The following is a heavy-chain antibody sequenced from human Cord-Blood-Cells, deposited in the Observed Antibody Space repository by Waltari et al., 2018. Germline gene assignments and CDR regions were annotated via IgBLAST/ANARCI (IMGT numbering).Heavy chain of an antibody. CDR2: IYSVCST. J-gene: IGHJ5*02. CDR3: ARDRVGWFDP. V-gene: IGHV3-53*04. Sequence: ELQLVESGGGLVQHGGSLRLSCAASGFPVSSNYLSWVRQAPGKGLEWVSVIYSVCSTYYADSVKGRFTISRHNSKNTLYLQMNSLRAEDTAVYYCARDRVGWFDPWGQVTLVTVSS. CDR1: GFPVSSNY.